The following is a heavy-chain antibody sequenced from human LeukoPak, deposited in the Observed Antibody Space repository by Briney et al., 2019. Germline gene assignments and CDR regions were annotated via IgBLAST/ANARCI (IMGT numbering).Heavy chain of an antibody. CDR2: INTAGSST. CDR1: GFPFSNYW. CDR3: AKDRIAAAGTPVPNWFDP. V-gene: IGHV3-74*01. J-gene: IGHJ5*02. D-gene: IGHD6-13*01. Sequence: GGSLRLSCAASGFPFSNYWMHWVRQAPGKGLMWVSRINTAGSSTTYADSVKGRFTISRDNSKNTLYLQMNSLRAEDTAVYYCAKDRIAAAGTPVPNWFDPWGQGTLVTVSS.